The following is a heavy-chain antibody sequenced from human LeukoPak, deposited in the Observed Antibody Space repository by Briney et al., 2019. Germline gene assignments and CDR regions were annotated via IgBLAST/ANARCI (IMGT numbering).Heavy chain of an antibody. Sequence: PGGSLRLSCAASGFTFSGYWMSWVRQAPGKGLEWVCRIKSKTDGGTTDYAAPVKGRFTISRDDSKNTLYLQMNSLKTEDTAVYYCTTDWTGTTPDYWGQGTLVTVSS. CDR3: TTDWTGTTPDY. J-gene: IGHJ4*02. D-gene: IGHD1-7*01. V-gene: IGHV3-15*01. CDR1: GFTFSGYW. CDR2: IKSKTDGGTT.